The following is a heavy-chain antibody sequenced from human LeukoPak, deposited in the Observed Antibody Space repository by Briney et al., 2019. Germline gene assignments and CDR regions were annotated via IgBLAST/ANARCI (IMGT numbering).Heavy chain of an antibody. V-gene: IGHV4-39*01. J-gene: IGHJ4*02. D-gene: IGHD4-17*01. CDR2: IFHSGST. Sequence: SETLSLTCTVSGGSISGSYYYWGWIRQPPGKGLEWIGSIFHSGSTYYNPSLKSRVTISLDTSKNQFSLRLSSVTAADTAVYYCARHSAVTTFIFDYWGQGTLVTVSS. CDR3: ARHSAVTTFIFDY. CDR1: GGSISGSYYY.